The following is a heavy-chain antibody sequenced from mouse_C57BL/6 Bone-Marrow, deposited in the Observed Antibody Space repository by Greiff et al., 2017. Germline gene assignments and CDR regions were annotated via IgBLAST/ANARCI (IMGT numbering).Heavy chain of an antibody. CDR1: GFNIKDYY. J-gene: IGHJ4*01. Sequence: VQLQQSGAELVKPGASVKLSCTASGFNIKDYYMHWVKQRTEQGLEWIGRIDPEDGETKYAQKFQGKATITADTASNTAYRQLSSRTSEDTAVYYCASYDYDYYAMDYWGQGTSVTVSS. D-gene: IGHD2-4*01. V-gene: IGHV14-2*01. CDR3: ASYDYDYYAMDY. CDR2: IDPEDGET.